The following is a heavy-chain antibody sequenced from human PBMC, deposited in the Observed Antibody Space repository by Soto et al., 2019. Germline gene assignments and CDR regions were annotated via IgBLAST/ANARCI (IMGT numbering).Heavy chain of an antibody. Sequence: SDTLSLTCTVSGGSISRGDHYWSWIRQHQGKGMEWIGYIYYSGITYYNPSLESRLTISVDTSKNQFSLKLSSVTAADTAVYYCACAGRGDYFDYLGRGTLVTVSS. D-gene: IGHD3-16*01. CDR3: ACAGRGDYFDY. V-gene: IGHV4-31*03. J-gene: IGHJ4*01. CDR2: IYYSGIT. CDR1: GGSISRGDHY.